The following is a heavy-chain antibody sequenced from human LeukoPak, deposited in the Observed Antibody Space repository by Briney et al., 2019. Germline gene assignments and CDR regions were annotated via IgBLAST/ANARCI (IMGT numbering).Heavy chain of an antibody. CDR1: GGSVTSFY. J-gene: IGHJ4*02. CDR2: AYNSGRT. Sequence: PSETLSLTCAVSGGSVTSFYWSWIRQTPGKGLEWIGYAYNSGRTNYSPSLKSRVTISVDMSKNQFSLKLSSVTAADTAVYYCARLVTSVVNDVYYFDFWGQGTLVTVSS. V-gene: IGHV4-59*02. CDR3: ARLVTSVVNDVYYFDF. D-gene: IGHD4-23*01.